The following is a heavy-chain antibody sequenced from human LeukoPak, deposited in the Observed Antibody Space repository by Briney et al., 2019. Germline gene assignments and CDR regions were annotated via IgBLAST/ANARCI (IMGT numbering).Heavy chain of an antibody. CDR3: ARISGSYLRGYYYMGV. CDR1: GFTFSSYW. J-gene: IGHJ6*03. CDR2: IKQDGSEK. V-gene: IGHV3-7*01. Sequence: GGSLRLSCAASGFTFSSYWMSWVRQAPGKGLEWVANIKQDGSEKYYVDSVKGRFTISRDNAKNSLYLQMNSLRAEDTAVYYCARISGSYLRGYYYMGVWGKGTTVTVSS. D-gene: IGHD1-26*01.